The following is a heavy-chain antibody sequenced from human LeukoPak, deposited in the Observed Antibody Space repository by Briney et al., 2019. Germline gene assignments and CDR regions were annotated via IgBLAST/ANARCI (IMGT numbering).Heavy chain of an antibody. D-gene: IGHD3-10*01. CDR1: GFTFSSYS. Sequence: GGSLRLSCAASGFTFSSYSMNWVRQAPGKGLEWVSSISSSSSYIYYADSVKGRFTISRDNAKNSLYLQMNSLRAEDTAVYYCARGGSNWRSNPNWFDPWGQGTLVTVSS. V-gene: IGHV3-21*01. CDR3: ARGGSNWRSNPNWFDP. CDR2: ISSSSSYI. J-gene: IGHJ5*02.